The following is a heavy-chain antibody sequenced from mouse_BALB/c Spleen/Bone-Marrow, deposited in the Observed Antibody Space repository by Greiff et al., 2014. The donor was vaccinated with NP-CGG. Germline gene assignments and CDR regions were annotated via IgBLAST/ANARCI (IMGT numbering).Heavy chain of an antibody. D-gene: IGHD2-10*02. V-gene: IGHV5-6-5*01. CDR3: AKRGAYGNFWFAY. CDR1: GFTFSSYA. Sequence: EVQLVESGGGLVKPGGSLKLSCAASGFTFSSYAMSWVRQTPEKRLEWVASISSGGSTYYPDSVKGRFTISRGNARNILYLQMSSLRSEDTAMYYCAKRGAYGNFWFAYWGQGTLVTVSA. J-gene: IGHJ3*01. CDR2: ISSGGST.